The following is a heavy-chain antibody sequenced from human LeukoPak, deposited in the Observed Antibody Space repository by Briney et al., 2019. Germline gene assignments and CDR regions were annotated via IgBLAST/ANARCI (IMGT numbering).Heavy chain of an antibody. CDR2: ISGSGSST. D-gene: IGHD1-26*01. V-gene: IGHV3-23*01. Sequence: PGGSLRLSCAASGFTFSSYAMNWVRQAPGKGLEWVSGISGSGSSTYYADSVKGRFTISRDNSKSTLYLQMNSLRAEDTAVYYCAKPPPDSGSLYYFDYWGQGTLVTVSS. CDR3: AKPPPDSGSLYYFDY. J-gene: IGHJ4*02. CDR1: GFTFSSYA.